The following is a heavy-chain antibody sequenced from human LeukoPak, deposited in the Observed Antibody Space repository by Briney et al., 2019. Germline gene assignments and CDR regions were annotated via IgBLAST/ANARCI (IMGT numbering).Heavy chain of an antibody. D-gene: IGHD6-19*01. Sequence: SETLSLTCTVSGGSISSYYWSWIRQPPGKGLEWIGYIYYSGSTNYNPSLKSRVTISVDTPKNQFSLKLSSVTAADTAVYYCATTSSGIAVAGTVFAFDIWGQGTMVTVSS. V-gene: IGHV4-59*08. CDR3: ATTSSGIAVAGTVFAFDI. CDR1: GGSISSYY. J-gene: IGHJ3*02. CDR2: IYYSGST.